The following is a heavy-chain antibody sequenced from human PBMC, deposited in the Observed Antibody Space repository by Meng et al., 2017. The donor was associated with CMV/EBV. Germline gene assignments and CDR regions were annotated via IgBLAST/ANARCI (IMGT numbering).Heavy chain of an antibody. CDR3: ARAGQEYSSSWYGFDY. Sequence: SGYTFTSYYMHWVRQAPGQGLEWMGIIDPSGGSTSYAQKFQGRVTMTRDTSTSTVYMELSSLRSEDTAVYYRARAGQEYSSSWYGFDYWGQGTLVTVSS. J-gene: IGHJ4*02. D-gene: IGHD6-13*01. CDR1: GYTFTSYY. V-gene: IGHV1-46*01. CDR2: IDPSGGST.